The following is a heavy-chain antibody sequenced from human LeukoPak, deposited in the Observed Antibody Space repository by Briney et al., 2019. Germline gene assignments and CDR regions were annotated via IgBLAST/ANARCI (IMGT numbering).Heavy chain of an antibody. V-gene: IGHV4-59*01. J-gene: IGHJ3*02. CDR2: IYYTGST. Sequence: SETLSLTCIVSGGSISSFYWSWIRPPPGKGREWIGYIYYTGSTNYNPSLKSRVTISVDTSKNHFSLKLTSVTAADAAVYYCARGYGGHYYAFYIWGQGTMVTVS. CDR3: ARGYGGHYYAFYI. D-gene: IGHD3-16*01. CDR1: GGSISSFY.